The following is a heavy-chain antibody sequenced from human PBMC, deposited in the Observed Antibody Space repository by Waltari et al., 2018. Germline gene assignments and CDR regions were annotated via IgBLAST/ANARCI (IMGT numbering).Heavy chain of an antibody. V-gene: IGHV4-30-4*01. Sequence: QVQLQESGPGLVKPSQTLSLICTVSGDSIRSDDYFWSWIRQPPGKGLEWIGYIFSSGATYYNPSLKSRLSMSIDTSKNQFSLRLTSVTAADTAVYYCARQTGSGKYYYFDHWGQGTLVTISS. CDR3: ARQTGSGKYYYFDH. D-gene: IGHD3-10*01. J-gene: IGHJ4*02. CDR2: IFSSGAT. CDR1: GDSIRSDDYF.